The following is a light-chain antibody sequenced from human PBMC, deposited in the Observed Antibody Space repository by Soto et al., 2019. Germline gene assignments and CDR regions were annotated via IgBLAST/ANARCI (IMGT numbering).Light chain of an antibody. CDR2: DNI. J-gene: IGLJ2*01. V-gene: IGLV1-40*01. CDR1: GSTFGAGFD. Sequence: QSVLTQPPSVSGAPGQRVTISCTGSGSTFGAGFDVHWYQQLPGTAPKLLISDNINRPSGVPDRFSGSKSGTSASLAISGLQAEDEADYYCASYTSSSSLIFGGGTKLTVL. CDR3: ASYTSSSSLI.